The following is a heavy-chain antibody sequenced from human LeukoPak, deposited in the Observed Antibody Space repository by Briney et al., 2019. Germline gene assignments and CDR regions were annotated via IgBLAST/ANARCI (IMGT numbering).Heavy chain of an antibody. D-gene: IGHD1-26*01. Sequence: GGSLRLSCAASGFSFSSYGMSWVRQAPGKGLEWVSGINWNGGSTGYADSVKGRFTISRDNAKNSLYLQMNSLRAEDTALYHCARGPYSGSYYVRVGGWYFDLWGRGTLVTVSS. CDR2: INWNGGST. CDR3: ARGPYSGSYYVRVGGWYFDL. CDR1: GFSFSSYG. J-gene: IGHJ2*01. V-gene: IGHV3-20*01.